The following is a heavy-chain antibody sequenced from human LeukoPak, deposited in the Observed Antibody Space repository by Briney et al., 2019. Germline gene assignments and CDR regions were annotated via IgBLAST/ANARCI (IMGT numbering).Heavy chain of an antibody. V-gene: IGHV3-23*01. CDR1: GFTFSSYA. Sequence: GGSLRLSCAASGFTFSSYAMSWVRQAPGKGLEWVSAISGSAYSTYYTDSVKGRFTISRDNSKNTLYLQMNSLRAEDTAVYYCAKETVAAPPIDYWGQGTLVTVSS. CDR2: ISGSAYST. J-gene: IGHJ4*02. CDR3: AKETVAAPPIDY. D-gene: IGHD6-19*01.